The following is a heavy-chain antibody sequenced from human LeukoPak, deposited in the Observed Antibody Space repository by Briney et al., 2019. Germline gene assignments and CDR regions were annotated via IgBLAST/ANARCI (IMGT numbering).Heavy chain of an antibody. CDR3: ARGIAARRGNWFDP. J-gene: IGHJ5*02. D-gene: IGHD6-6*01. Sequence: ASVKVSCKASGYTFTSSDINWVRQATGQGLEWMGWMNPNSGNTGYAQKFQGRVTMTRNTSISTAYMELSSLRSEDTAVYYCARGIAARRGNWFDPWVQGTLVTVSS. CDR2: MNPNSGNT. CDR1: GYTFTSSD. V-gene: IGHV1-8*01.